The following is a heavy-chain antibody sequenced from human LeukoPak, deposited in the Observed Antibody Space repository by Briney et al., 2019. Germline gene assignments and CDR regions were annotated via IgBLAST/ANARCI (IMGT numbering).Heavy chain of an antibody. CDR1: GGSISSYY. J-gene: IGHJ2*01. V-gene: IGHV4-4*07. D-gene: IGHD3-10*01. CDR3: ARSMVRGAWYFDL. Sequence: PSETLSLTCTVSGGSISSYYWSWIRQPAGKGLEWIGRIYTSGSTNYNPSLKSRVTTSVDTSKNQFSLKLSSVTAADTAVYYCARSMVRGAWYFDLWGRGTLVTVSS. CDR2: IYTSGST.